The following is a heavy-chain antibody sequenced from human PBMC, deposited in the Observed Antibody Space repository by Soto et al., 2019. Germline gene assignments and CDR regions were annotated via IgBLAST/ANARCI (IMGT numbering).Heavy chain of an antibody. J-gene: IGHJ4*02. CDR3: AISEVVPAAMEVGY. D-gene: IGHD2-2*01. CDR1: GGTFSSYT. Sequence: GASVKVSCKASGGTFSSYTISWVRQAPGQGLEWKGRIIPILGIANYAQKFQGRVTITADKSTSTAYMELSSLRSEDTAVYFCAISEVVPAAMEVGYWGQGTLVTVSS. V-gene: IGHV1-69*02. CDR2: IIPILGIA.